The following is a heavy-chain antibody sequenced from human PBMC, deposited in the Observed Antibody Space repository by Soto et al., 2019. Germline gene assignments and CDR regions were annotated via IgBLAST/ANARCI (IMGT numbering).Heavy chain of an antibody. J-gene: IGHJ4*02. CDR1: GFTFSDYW. V-gene: IGHV3-74*01. CDR3: VRGSNGWSVMDY. CDR2: MHGNEISA. Sequence: EVQLLESGGGLVQPGGSLGLSCAASGFTFSDYWMYWVRQAPGTGLVWVSRMHGNEISANYADSVKGRFTITRDNAKNTLYLQMNSLRVDDTAVYYCVRGSNGWSVMDYWSQGILVTVS. D-gene: IGHD6-19*01.